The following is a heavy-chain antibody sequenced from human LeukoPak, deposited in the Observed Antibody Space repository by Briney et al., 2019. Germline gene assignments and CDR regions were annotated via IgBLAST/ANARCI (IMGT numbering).Heavy chain of an antibody. Sequence: PGGSLRLSCAASGFTFDDYAMHWVRQAPGKGLEWVAFIRYDGSNKYYADSVKGRFTISRDNSKNTLYLQMNSLRAEDTAVYYCGIFGELLSYWGQGTLVTVSS. V-gene: IGHV3-30*02. J-gene: IGHJ4*02. D-gene: IGHD3-10*02. CDR1: GFTFDDYA. CDR3: GIFGELLSY. CDR2: IRYDGSNK.